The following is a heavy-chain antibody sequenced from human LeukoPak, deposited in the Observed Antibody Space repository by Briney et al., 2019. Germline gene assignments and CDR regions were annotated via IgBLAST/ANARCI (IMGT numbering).Heavy chain of an antibody. V-gene: IGHV3-23*01. CDR3: AKDPHYDSSGYYYAPGYFDY. Sequence: GGSLRLSCAASGFTFSSYAMSWVRQAPGKGLEWVSAISGSGGSTYYADSVKGRFTISRDNSKNTLYLQMNSLRAEDTAVYYYAKDPHYDSSGYYYAPGYFDYWGQGTLVTVSS. CDR2: ISGSGGST. D-gene: IGHD3-22*01. J-gene: IGHJ4*02. CDR1: GFTFSSYA.